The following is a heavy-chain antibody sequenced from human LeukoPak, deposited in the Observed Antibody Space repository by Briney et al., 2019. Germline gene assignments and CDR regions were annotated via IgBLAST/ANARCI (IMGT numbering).Heavy chain of an antibody. CDR1: GGTFSSYA. V-gene: IGHV1-69*05. CDR2: IIPIFGTA. CDR3: ARELRYFDWLPDY. Sequence: SVKVSCKASGGTFSSYAISWVRQAPGQGLEWMGRIIPIFGTANYAQKFQGRVTITTDESTSTAYMELSSLRSEATAVYYCARELRYFDWLPDYWGQGTLVTVSS. D-gene: IGHD3-9*01. J-gene: IGHJ4*02.